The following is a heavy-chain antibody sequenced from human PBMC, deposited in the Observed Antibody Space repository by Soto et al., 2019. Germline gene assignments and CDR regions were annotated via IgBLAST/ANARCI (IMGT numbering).Heavy chain of an antibody. D-gene: IGHD1-26*01. Sequence: PSETLSLTCAVYGGSFSGYYWSWIRQPPGKGLEWIGEINHSGSTNYNPSLKSRVTISVDTSKNQFSLKLSSVTAADTAVYYCARGQEGDWCDPWGQGTLVTVSS. CDR3: ARGQEGDWCDP. J-gene: IGHJ5*02. CDR1: GGSFSGYY. CDR2: INHSGST. V-gene: IGHV4-34*01.